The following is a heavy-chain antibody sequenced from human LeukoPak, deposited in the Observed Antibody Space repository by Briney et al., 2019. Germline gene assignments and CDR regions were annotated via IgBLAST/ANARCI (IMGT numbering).Heavy chain of an antibody. V-gene: IGHV1-2*02. CDR2: INSNSGVT. CDR1: GYTFSGYY. CDR3: ARDSPVGGSVRIYYYGMDI. D-gene: IGHD1-26*01. Sequence: ASVTVSCKASGYTFSGYYIHWVRQAPGQGLEWMGCINSNSGVTQYAQIFQGRGIMTRDTSNTTAYMELSRLTSRDTAVYYCARDSPVGGSVRIYYYGMDIWGQGGTVTVSP. J-gene: IGHJ6*01.